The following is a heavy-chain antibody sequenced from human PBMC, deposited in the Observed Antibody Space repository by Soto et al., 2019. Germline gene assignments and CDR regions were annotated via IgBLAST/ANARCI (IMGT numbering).Heavy chain of an antibody. V-gene: IGHV3-30-3*01. CDR1: GVTLSSYA. D-gene: IGHD3-10*01. CDR2: ISHDGNNR. Sequence: GGSLRLSCAASGVTLSSYAMDGVRKVPGKGLEWVGVISHDGNNRYYADSVKGRFTISRDNAKNSLYLQMNSLRAEDTAVYYCARARGGITMVRGVIDYYGMDVWGHGTTVTVSS. J-gene: IGHJ6*02. CDR3: ARARGGITMVRGVIDYYGMDV.